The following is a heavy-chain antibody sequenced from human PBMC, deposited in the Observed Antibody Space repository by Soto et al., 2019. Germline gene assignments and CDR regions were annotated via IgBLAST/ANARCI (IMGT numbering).Heavy chain of an antibody. V-gene: IGHV4-4*07. J-gene: IGHJ4*02. CDR1: GGSINSYW. D-gene: IGHD3-10*01. Sequence: QVQPQESGPGLVKPSETLSLTCSVSGGSINSYWWSWIRQPAGKGLEWIGRVYSSGTTDYNPSLNSRATLSVETSKNQFSLKLSSVTAADTAVYYCARDIGSYAYGEGYWGQGIQVTVSS. CDR3: ARDIGSYAYGEGY. CDR2: VYSSGTT.